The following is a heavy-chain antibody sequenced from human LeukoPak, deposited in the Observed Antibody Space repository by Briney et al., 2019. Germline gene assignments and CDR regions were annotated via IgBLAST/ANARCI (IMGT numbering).Heavy chain of an antibody. CDR3: AKGTQRRGYSGYGVPGGAFDI. Sequence: GGSLRLSCAASGFTFSSYAMSWVRQAPGKGLEWVSGFSATGGNTYYADSVKGRFTIPRDNSKNTLYLQMDSLRAEDTAVYYCAKGTQRRGYSGYGVPGGAFDIWGQGTMVTVSS. D-gene: IGHD5-12*01. CDR2: FSATGGNT. CDR1: GFTFSSYA. V-gene: IGHV3-23*01. J-gene: IGHJ3*02.